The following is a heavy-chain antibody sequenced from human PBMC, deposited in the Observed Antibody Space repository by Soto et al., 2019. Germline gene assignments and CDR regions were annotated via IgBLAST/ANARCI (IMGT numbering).Heavy chain of an antibody. V-gene: IGHV1-46*01. CDR2: FNLSGGRT. CDR3: ARPGPGKVLFCYPPLSSDGMDV. J-gene: IGHJ6*02. Sequence: GASVKVACKAAGYTFTSYYMHWVRQAPGHELEGMGIFNLSGGRTSYAQKFQGRVTMRWDPSTSTVPMEMSSLSSEDTAVYYCARPGPGKVLFCYPPLSSDGMDVRSQGTTVIVSS. D-gene: IGHD3-10*01. CDR1: GYTFTSYY.